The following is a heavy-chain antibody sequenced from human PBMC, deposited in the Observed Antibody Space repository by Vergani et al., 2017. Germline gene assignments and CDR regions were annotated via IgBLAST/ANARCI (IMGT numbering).Heavy chain of an antibody. D-gene: IGHD5-18*01. CDR3: ARGRVQLWTGKLDY. J-gene: IGHJ4*02. CDR1: GGSFSGYY. CDR2: INHSGST. Sequence: QVQLQQWGAGLLKPSETLSLTCAVYGGSFSGYYWSWIRQPPGKGLEWIGEINHSGSTNYNPSLKSRVTISVDTSKNQFSLKLSSVTAADTAVYYCARGRVQLWTGKLDYWGQGTLVTVSS. V-gene: IGHV4-34*01.